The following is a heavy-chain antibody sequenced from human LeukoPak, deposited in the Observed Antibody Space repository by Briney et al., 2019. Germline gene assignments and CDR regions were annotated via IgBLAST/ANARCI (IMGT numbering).Heavy chain of an antibody. J-gene: IGHJ4*02. V-gene: IGHV3-48*04. CDR2: ISSSSSTI. CDR1: GFTFSSYS. D-gene: IGHD3-10*01. CDR3: ARDGYYYGSGSSRAFDY. Sequence: GGSLRLSCAASGFTFSSYSMNWVRQAPGKGLEWVSYISSSSSTIYYADSVKGRFTISRDNAKNSLYLQMNSLRAEDTAVYYCARDGYYYGSGSSRAFDYWGQGTLVTVSS.